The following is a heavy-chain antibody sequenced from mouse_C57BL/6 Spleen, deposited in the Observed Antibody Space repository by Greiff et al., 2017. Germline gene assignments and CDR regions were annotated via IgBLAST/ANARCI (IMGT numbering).Heavy chain of an antibody. CDR1: GYTFTSYW. CDR3: AREAYFDY. CDR2: IDPSDSYT. J-gene: IGHJ2*01. V-gene: IGHV1-69*01. Sequence: VQLQQPGAELVMPGASVKLSCTASGYTFTSYWMHWVKQRPGQGLEWIGEIDPSDSYTNYNQKFKGKSTLTVDTSSSTAYMQLSSLTSEDSAVYYCAREAYFDYWGQGPTLTVSS.